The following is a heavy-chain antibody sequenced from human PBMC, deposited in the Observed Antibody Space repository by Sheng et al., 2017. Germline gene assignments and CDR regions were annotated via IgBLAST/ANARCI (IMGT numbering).Heavy chain of an antibody. CDR1: GFTFSDHY. J-gene: IGHJ4*02. D-gene: IGHD5-12*01. CDR3: ARDIYGLVATIRGGASCFDY. V-gene: IGHV3-11*04. CDR2: ITISGFSI. Sequence: QVQLVESGGGLVKPGGSLRLSCAASGFTFSDHYMSWIRQAPGKGLEWISYITISGFSIYYADSVKGRFTISRDDAKNTLYLQMNSLRAEDTAVYYCARDIYGLVATIRGGASCFDYWGQGTLVTVSS.